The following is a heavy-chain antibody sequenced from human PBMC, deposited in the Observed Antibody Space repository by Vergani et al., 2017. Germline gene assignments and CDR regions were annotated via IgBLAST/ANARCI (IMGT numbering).Heavy chain of an antibody. CDR1: GFTFNHYG. J-gene: IGHJ5*02. V-gene: IGHV3-33*01. CDR2: TWYDGNNK. D-gene: IGHD1-14*01. CDR3: ARDLRLLYNRFDP. Sequence: QVQLVESGGGVVQPGRSLRLSCAASGFTFNHYGMHWVRQAPGKGLEWVAVTWYDGNNKQYADSVKGRFTMSRDNSKSTMYLQMNSLRDEDTGVYYCARDLRLLYNRFDPWGKGTLVTVSS.